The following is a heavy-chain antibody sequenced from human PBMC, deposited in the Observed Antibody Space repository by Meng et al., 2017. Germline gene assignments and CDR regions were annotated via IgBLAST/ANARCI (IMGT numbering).Heavy chain of an antibody. D-gene: IGHD6-19*01. CDR1: WFYVTPSY. V-gene: IGHV3-53*01. J-gene: IGHJ4*02. Sequence: VQLRGAGGGWLPPGGSVLLSGTASWFYVTPSYMVWVRPAPGKGLEWVSVIYSGGSTYYADSVKGRFSISRDNSKNTLYLQMNSLRAEDTAVYFCARDSSSGWYHNYWGQGTLVTVSS. CDR3: ARDSSSGWYHNY. CDR2: IYSGGST.